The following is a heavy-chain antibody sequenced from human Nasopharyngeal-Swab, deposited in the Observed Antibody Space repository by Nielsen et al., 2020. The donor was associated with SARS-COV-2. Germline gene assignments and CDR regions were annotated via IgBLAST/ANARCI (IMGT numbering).Heavy chain of an antibody. CDR1: GFTFDSYA. V-gene: IGHV3-23*01. CDR3: AKDRYCSGGACYFNGFDS. Sequence: GGSLRLSCAASGFTFDSYAMTWVRHAPGKRLEWVSSVTGSGSTTKYADSVKGRFTISKDNSNKKVYLQMHSLRAEDSAVYYCAKDRYCSGGACYFNGFDSWGQGTLVTVSS. CDR2: VTGSGSTT. J-gene: IGHJ4*02. D-gene: IGHD2-15*01.